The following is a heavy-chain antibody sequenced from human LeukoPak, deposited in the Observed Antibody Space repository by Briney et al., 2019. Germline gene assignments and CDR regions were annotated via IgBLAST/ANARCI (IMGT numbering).Heavy chain of an antibody. Sequence: GESLKISCKGSGYSFTSYWISWVRQMPGEGPEWMGRIDPSDSYTNYSPSFQGHVTISADKSISTAYLQWSSLKASDTAMYYRARRRTGAWFDYWGQGTLVTVSS. CDR1: GYSFTSYW. CDR2: IDPSDSYT. J-gene: IGHJ4*02. V-gene: IGHV5-10-1*01. CDR3: ARRRTGAWFDY.